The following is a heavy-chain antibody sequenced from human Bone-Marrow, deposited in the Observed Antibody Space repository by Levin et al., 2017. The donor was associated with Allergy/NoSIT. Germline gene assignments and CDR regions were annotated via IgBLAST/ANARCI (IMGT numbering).Heavy chain of an antibody. D-gene: IGHD3-22*01. CDR2: ISGPGDRT. V-gene: IGHV3-23*01. CDR3: AICYDSSGYYPQYYFDY. J-gene: IGHJ4*02. Sequence: GESLKISCAGSGYTFRSYAMTWVRQAPGKGLEWVSGISGPGDRTYYADSVTGRFVISRDNSQNTLFLQMNDLKGEDTAIYYCAICYDSSGYYPQYYFDYWGQGALVTVSS. CDR1: GYTFRSYA.